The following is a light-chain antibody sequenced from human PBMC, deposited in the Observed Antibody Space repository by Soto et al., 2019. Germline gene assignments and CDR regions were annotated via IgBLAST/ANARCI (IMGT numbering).Light chain of an antibody. J-gene: IGLJ2*01. V-gene: IGLV2-14*01. CDR1: SSDVGGYNY. Sequence: QSALTQPASVSGSPGQSITISCTGTSSDVGGYNYVSWYQQHPGKAPKLMIYDVSNRPSGVSNRFSGSKSGNTASLTISGLQAEDEPDYYCSSYTSSSTLVFGGGTKRTVL. CDR3: SSYTSSSTLV. CDR2: DVS.